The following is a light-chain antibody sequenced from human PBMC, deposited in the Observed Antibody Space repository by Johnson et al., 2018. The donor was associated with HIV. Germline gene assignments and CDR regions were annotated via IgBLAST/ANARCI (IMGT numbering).Light chain of an antibody. V-gene: IGLV1-51*01. J-gene: IGLJ1*01. CDR1: SSNIGNNY. Sequence: QSVLTQPPSVSAAPGQKVTISCSGSSSNIGNNYVSWYQQLPGTAPKLLIYDNNQRPSGIPDRFSGSKSGTSATLGITGLQTGDEADYYCGTWDSSLSAGIYVFGTGTKVTVL. CDR2: DNN. CDR3: GTWDSSLSAGIYV.